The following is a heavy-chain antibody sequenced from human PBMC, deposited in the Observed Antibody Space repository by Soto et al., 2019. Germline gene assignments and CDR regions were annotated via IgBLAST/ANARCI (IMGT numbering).Heavy chain of an antibody. CDR1: GDTFIDYY. Sequence: QVRLVQSGAEVKEPGASLKASCKASGDTFIDYYMHWVRQAPGQRLAWVGGINPNNGGTNYAQKFQGRVTMTTDTSIGTVYMELSRLRSDDKAVYYCAGDSDAALKPADFYPSWYSMDVWGQGTTVTVSS. D-gene: IGHD2-2*01. J-gene: IGHJ6*02. V-gene: IGHV1-2*02. CDR2: INPNNGGT. CDR3: AGDSDAALKPADFYPSWYSMDV.